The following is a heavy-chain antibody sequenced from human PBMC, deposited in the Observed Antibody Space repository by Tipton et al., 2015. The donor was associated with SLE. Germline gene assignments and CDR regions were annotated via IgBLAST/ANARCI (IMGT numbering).Heavy chain of an antibody. CDR1: GYSFTDYY. J-gene: IGHJ4*02. D-gene: IGHD1-26*01. CDR3: ARDRSGLLAWENDF. V-gene: IGHV1-2*02. Sequence: QVQLVQSGPEVKKPGASVKVSCKASGYSFTDYYMHWVRQAPGQGLEWMGWINPDSGGRNSAQKFQGRVTMTRDTSISTAYLELSSLTFDDTAVYYCARDRSGLLAWENDFWGQGTLVTVSS. CDR2: INPDSGGR.